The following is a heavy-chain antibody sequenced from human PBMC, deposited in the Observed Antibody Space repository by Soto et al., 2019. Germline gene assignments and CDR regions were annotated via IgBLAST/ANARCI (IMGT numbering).Heavy chain of an antibody. Sequence: PGESLKISCQGYGYRFTTDWISWVRQLPGKGLEWMGRIDPSDSYTSYSPSFQGHVTISADKSISTAYLQWDSLKPSSVTAADTAVYYCAREQTLKDYGDLFDYWGQGTLVTVSS. CDR1: GYRFTTDW. J-gene: IGHJ4*02. D-gene: IGHD4-17*01. CDR2: IDPSDSYT. V-gene: IGHV5-10-1*01. CDR3: AREQTLKDYGDLFDY.